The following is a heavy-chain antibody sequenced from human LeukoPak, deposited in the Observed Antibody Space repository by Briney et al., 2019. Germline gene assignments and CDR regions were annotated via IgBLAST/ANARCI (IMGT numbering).Heavy chain of an antibody. CDR2: INPNSGGT. J-gene: IGHJ4*02. Sequence: ASVKVSCKASGYTFTGYYMHWVRQAPGHGLEWMGWINPNSGGTNYAQKFQSRVTMTRDTSISTAYMELSRLRSDDTAVYYCARYCSSTSCYSRNDYWGQGTLVTVSS. V-gene: IGHV1-2*02. CDR3: ARYCSSTSCYSRNDY. CDR1: GYTFTGYY. D-gene: IGHD2-2*01.